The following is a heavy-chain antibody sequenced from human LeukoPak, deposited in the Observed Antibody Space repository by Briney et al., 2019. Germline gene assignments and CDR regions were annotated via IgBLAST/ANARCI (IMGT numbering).Heavy chain of an antibody. D-gene: IGHD3-22*01. CDR3: ARGGRFRYYYDSSGYYLDY. CDR1: GGSISSSSYY. V-gene: IGHV4-39*01. J-gene: IGHJ4*02. Sequence: KTSETLSLTCTVSGGSISSSSYYWGWIRQPPGKGLEWIGSIYYSGSTYYNPSLKSRVTISVDTSKNQFSLKLSSVTAADTAVYYCARGGRFRYYYDSSGYYLDYWGQGTLVTVSS. CDR2: IYYSGST.